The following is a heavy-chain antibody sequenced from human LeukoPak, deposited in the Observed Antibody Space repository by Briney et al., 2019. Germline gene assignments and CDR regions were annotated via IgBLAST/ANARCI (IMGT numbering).Heavy chain of an antibody. Sequence: SETPSLTCAVSGYSISSGYYWGWIRQPPGKGLEWIGSIYHSGSTYYNPSLKSRVTISVDTSKNQFSLKLSSVTAADTAVYYCARGPGQQLVHFDYWGQGTLVTVSS. CDR3: ARGPGQQLVHFDY. CDR2: IYHSGST. J-gene: IGHJ4*02. D-gene: IGHD6-13*01. V-gene: IGHV4-38-2*01. CDR1: GYSISSGYY.